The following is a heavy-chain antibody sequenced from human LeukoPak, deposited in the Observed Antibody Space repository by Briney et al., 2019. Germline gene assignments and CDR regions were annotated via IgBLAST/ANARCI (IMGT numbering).Heavy chain of an antibody. J-gene: IGHJ6*03. V-gene: IGHV4-4*07. Sequence: PSGTLSLTCTVSGGSISSYYWNWIRQPAGKGLEWIGHIYTSGSANYNPALKSRVSMSVDTSKNQFFLKLSSVTAADTAVYYCARVIGESYYYYYYMDVWGKGTTVTVSS. CDR1: GGSISSYY. D-gene: IGHD3-10*01. CDR2: IYTSGSA. CDR3: ARVIGESYYYYYYMDV.